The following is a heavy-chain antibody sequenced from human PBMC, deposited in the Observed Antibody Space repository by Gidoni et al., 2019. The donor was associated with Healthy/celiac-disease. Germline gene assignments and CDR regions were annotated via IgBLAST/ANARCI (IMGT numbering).Heavy chain of an antibody. V-gene: IGHV3-15*01. J-gene: IGHJ6*02. CDR1: GFTFGNAW. CDR3: TTGIVVVPAAKDYYYYGMDV. CDR2: IKSKTDGGTT. Sequence: EVQLVESGGGLVKHGGSLRLSWAAPGFTFGNAWLSWVRQAPGKGQAWVGRIKSKTDGGTTDYAAPVKGRFTISRDDSKNTLYLQMNSLKTEDTAVYYCTTGIVVVPAAKDYYYYGMDVWGQGTTVTVSS. D-gene: IGHD2-2*01.